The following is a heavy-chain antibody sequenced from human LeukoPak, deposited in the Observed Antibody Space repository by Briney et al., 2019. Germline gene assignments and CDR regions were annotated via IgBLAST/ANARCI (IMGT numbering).Heavy chain of an antibody. Sequence: PGGSLRLSCAASGFTFSSYGMHWVRQAPVKGLEWVAVIWYDGSNKYYADSVKGRFTISRDNSKNTLYLQMNSLRAEDTAVYYCARDRDMIITYFDYWGQGTLVTVSS. D-gene: IGHD3-16*01. CDR2: IWYDGSNK. CDR3: ARDRDMIITYFDY. J-gene: IGHJ4*02. V-gene: IGHV3-33*01. CDR1: GFTFSSYG.